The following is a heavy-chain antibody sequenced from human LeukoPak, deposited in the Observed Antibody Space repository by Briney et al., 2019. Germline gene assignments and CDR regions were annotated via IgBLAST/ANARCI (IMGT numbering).Heavy chain of an antibody. CDR2: IKQDGSEK. CDR3: ARWGKATIETYYYYYGMDV. D-gene: IGHD5-12*01. Sequence: GGSLRLSCAASGFTFSSYWMSWVRQAPGKGLEWVANIKQDGSEKYYVDSVKGRFTISRDNAKNSLYLQMNSLRAEDTAVYYCARWGKATIETYYYYYGMDVWGQGTTVTVSS. CDR1: GFTFSSYW. J-gene: IGHJ6*02. V-gene: IGHV3-7*01.